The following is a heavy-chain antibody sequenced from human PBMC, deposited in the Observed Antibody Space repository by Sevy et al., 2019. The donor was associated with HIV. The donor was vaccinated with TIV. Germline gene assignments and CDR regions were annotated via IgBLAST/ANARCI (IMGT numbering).Heavy chain of an antibody. CDR3: ARVGVVPAAPIDY. CDR1: GGSVSSGSYY. D-gene: IGHD2-2*01. CDR2: IYYSGRT. Sequence: SETLSLTCTVSGGSVSSGSYYWSWIRQPPGKGLEWIGYIYYSGRTNYNPSLKSRVTISVDTSKNQFSLKLSSVTAADTAVYYCARVGVVPAAPIDYWGQGTLVTVSS. J-gene: IGHJ4*02. V-gene: IGHV4-61*01.